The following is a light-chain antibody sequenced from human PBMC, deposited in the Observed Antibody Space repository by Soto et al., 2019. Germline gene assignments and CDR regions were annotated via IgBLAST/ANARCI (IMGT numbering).Light chain of an antibody. J-gene: IGKJ3*01. V-gene: IGKV3-15*01. CDR2: GAS. Sequence: EIVMTQSPATLSVSPGERATLSCRASQSVGSHLAWSQPKPGQAPRLLIYGASTGATGIPARFSGSGSVTEFTLTISSLQSEDFAVYYCQQYNYWPLTFGPGTKVDIK. CDR1: QSVGSH. CDR3: QQYNYWPLT.